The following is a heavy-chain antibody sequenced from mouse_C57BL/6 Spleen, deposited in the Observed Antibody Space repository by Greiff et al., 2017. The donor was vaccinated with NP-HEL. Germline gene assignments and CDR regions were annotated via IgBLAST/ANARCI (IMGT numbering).Heavy chain of an antibody. V-gene: IGHV1-64*01. CDR1: GYTFTSYW. J-gene: IGHJ4*01. CDR2: IHPNSGST. Sequence: QVQLQQPGAELVKPGASVKLSCKASGYTFTSYWMHWVKQRPGQGLAWIGMIHPNSGSTNYNEKFKSKATLTVDKSSSTAYMQLSSLTSEDSAVYYCARRDYGSSYAMDYWGQGTSVTGSS. CDR3: ARRDYGSSYAMDY. D-gene: IGHD1-1*01.